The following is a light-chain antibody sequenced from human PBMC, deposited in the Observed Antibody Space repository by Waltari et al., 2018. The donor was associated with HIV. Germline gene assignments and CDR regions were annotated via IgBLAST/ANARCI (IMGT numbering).Light chain of an antibody. CDR3: AAWDDSLNGPV. J-gene: IGLJ3*02. Sequence: QSVLTQPPSASATPGQRVTISCSGSTSNIGRNTINRYQPHPGTAPKLLIYTNNQRPSVVPDRFSVSKSVTSASLAISGLQSEDEADYSCAAWDDSLNGPVFGGGTKLTVL. V-gene: IGLV1-44*01. CDR1: TSNIGRNT. CDR2: TNN.